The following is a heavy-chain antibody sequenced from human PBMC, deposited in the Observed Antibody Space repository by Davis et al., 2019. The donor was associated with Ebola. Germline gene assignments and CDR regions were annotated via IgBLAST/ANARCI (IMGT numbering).Heavy chain of an antibody. V-gene: IGHV3-30*01. Sequence: DSVKGRFTISRDNSKITLYLQMNSLRAEDTAVYYCARDSSTVRYYYYYMDVWGKGTTVTVSS. J-gene: IGHJ6*03. D-gene: IGHD4-11*01. CDR3: ARDSSTVRYYYYYMDV.